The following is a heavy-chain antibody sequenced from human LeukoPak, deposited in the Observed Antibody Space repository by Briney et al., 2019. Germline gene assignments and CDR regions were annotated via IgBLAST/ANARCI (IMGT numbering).Heavy chain of an antibody. Sequence: SETLSLTCAVYGGSFSGYSGSWIRQPPGKGLDWIGEINHSGRTNYNPSLKSRVTISVDTSKNQFSLKLSSVTAADTAVYYCARAVGYSSSWTISRNYYYYYMDVWGKGTTATVSS. CDR1: GGSFSGYS. V-gene: IGHV4-34*01. J-gene: IGHJ6*03. CDR2: INHSGRT. D-gene: IGHD6-13*01. CDR3: ARAVGYSSSWTISRNYYYYYMDV.